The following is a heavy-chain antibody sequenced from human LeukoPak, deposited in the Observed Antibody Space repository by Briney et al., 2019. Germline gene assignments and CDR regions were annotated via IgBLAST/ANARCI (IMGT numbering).Heavy chain of an antibody. Sequence: PSETLSLTCTVSGGSISSYYWSWIRQPPGKGLEWIGYIYYSGSTNYNPSLKSRVTISVDTSKNQFSLKLSSVTAADTAVYYCARGLIFGFWSGPRTRLNWFDPWGQGTLVTVSS. CDR1: GGSISSYY. J-gene: IGHJ5*02. CDR3: ARGLIFGFWSGPRTRLNWFDP. V-gene: IGHV4-59*12. D-gene: IGHD3-3*01. CDR2: IYYSGST.